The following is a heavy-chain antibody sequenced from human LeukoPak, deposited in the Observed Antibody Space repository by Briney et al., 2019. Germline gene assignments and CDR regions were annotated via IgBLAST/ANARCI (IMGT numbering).Heavy chain of an antibody. D-gene: IGHD2-2*01. V-gene: IGHV3-23*01. CDR2: ISGSGTRT. Sequence: HAGGSLRLSCAASGFTFSSYAMSWVRQAPGKGLEWVSAISGSGTRTYYADSVKGRFTISRDNSKNTLYLQMNSLRAEDRAVYYCAKEQTSSGFFDYWGQGTLVTVSS. CDR3: AKEQTSSGFFDY. CDR1: GFTFSSYA. J-gene: IGHJ4*02.